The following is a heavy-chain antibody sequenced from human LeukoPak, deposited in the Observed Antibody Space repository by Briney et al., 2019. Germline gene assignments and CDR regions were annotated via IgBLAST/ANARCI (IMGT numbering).Heavy chain of an antibody. J-gene: IGHJ3*02. CDR2: IYYSGST. V-gene: IGHV4-39*01. D-gene: IGHD6-19*01. CDR3: ATNDRQWLARNHDAFGI. CDR1: GGSISSSSYY. Sequence: PSETLSLTCTVSGGSISSSSYYWGWIRQPPGKGLEWIGSIYYSGSTYYNPSLKSRVTISVDTSKNQFSLKLSSVTAADTAVYYCATNDRQWLARNHDAFGIWGQGTMVTVSS.